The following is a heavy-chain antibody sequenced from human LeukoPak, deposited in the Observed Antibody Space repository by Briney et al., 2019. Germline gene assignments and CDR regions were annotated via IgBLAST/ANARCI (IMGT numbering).Heavy chain of an antibody. D-gene: IGHD1-20*01. CDR1: GYTFTSYD. V-gene: IGHV1-8*01. CDR3: ARGGYNWNPGYYYYMDV. J-gene: IGHJ6*03. Sequence: GASVKVSCKASGYTFTSYDINWVRQATGQGLEWMGWMNPNSGNTGYAQKFQGRVTMTRNTSISTAYMELSSLRSEDAAVYYCARGGYNWNPGYYYYMDVWGKGTTVTVSS. CDR2: MNPNSGNT.